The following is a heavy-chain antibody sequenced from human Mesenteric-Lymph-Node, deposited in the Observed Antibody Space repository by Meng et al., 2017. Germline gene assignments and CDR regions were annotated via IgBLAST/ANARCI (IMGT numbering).Heavy chain of an antibody. J-gene: IGHJ4*02. V-gene: IGHV4-4*02. Sequence: VALQESGPGLVKPSGPLSLTCAGSGGSLSSRNWWSWVRQPPGKGLEWIGEIYHSGSTNYNPSLKSRVTISVDESKNQFSLRLSSVTAADTAVYYCARVGAYCGGDCYHPRWGQGTLVTVSS. CDR1: GGSLSSRNW. D-gene: IGHD2-21*02. CDR2: IYHSGST. CDR3: ARVGAYCGGDCYHPR.